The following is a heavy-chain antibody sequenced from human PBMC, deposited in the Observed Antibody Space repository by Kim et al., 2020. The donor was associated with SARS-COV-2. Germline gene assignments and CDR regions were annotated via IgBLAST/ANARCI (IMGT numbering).Heavy chain of an antibody. Sequence: GGSLRLSCAASGFTFSSYAMHWVRQAPGKGLEWVAVISYDGSNKYYADSVKGRFTISRDNSKNTLYLQMNSLRAEDTAVYYCARVRGVRVTMWWGFDYWG. CDR2: ISYDGSNK. CDR1: GFTFSSYA. CDR3: ARVRGVRVTMWWGFDY. J-gene: IGHJ4*01. D-gene: IGHD3-10*02. V-gene: IGHV3-30*04.